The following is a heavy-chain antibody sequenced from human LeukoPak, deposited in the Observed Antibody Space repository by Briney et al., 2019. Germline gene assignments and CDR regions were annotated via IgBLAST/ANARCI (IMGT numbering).Heavy chain of an antibody. CDR2: IKQDGSEK. Sequence: GGSLRLSCAASGFTFSSSWMSWVRQAPGRGLEWVANIKQDGSEKYYADSVKGRFTISRDNAKKSLYLQMNSLRAEDTAVYYCARDGRGGYLDYWGQGTLVTVSS. CDR3: ARDGRGGYLDY. J-gene: IGHJ4*02. V-gene: IGHV3-7*01. CDR1: GFTFSSSW. D-gene: IGHD3-16*01.